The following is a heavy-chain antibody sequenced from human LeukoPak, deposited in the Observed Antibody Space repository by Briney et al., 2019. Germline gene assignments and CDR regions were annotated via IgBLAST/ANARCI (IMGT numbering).Heavy chain of an antibody. V-gene: IGHV1-2*02. CDR3: ARDMDWRASIWYFDL. CDR2: INPNTGAT. CDR1: GYGFTGYH. D-gene: IGHD2-2*03. Sequence: ASVKVSCKASGYGFTGYHMHWVRQAPGQGLEWMGWINPNTGATNYAQEFQGRVTMTRDTSISTAYMAVSRLRSDDTAVYYCARDMDWRASIWYFDLWGRGTLVTVSS. J-gene: IGHJ2*01.